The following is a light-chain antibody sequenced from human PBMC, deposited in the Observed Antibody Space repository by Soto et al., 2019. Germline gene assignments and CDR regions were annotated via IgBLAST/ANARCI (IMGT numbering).Light chain of an antibody. Sequence: EIVLTQSPATLSLSPGERATLSCRASQSLSGELAWYQQNPGQAPRLLIYDASNRATGIPARFSGSGSATAFTLTISRLEPEDFAVYFCQQRCDWPLTFGGGTKLEIK. CDR2: DAS. J-gene: IGKJ4*01. CDR1: QSLSGE. V-gene: IGKV3-11*01. CDR3: QQRCDWPLT.